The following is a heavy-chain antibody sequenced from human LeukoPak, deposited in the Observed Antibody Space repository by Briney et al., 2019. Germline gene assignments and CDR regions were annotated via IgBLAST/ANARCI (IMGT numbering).Heavy chain of an antibody. Sequence: SVKVSCKASGGTFSSYAISWVRQAPGQGLEWMGGIIPIFGTANYAQKFQGRVTITTDESTSTAYMELSSLRSEDTAVYYCARALFDRKIPAAMYYWGQGTLVTVSS. CDR2: IIPIFGTA. CDR1: GGTFSSYA. V-gene: IGHV1-69*05. J-gene: IGHJ4*02. D-gene: IGHD2-2*01. CDR3: ARALFDRKIPAAMYY.